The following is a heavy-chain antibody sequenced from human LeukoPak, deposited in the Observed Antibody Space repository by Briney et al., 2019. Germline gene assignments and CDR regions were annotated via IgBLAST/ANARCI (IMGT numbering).Heavy chain of an antibody. CDR1: GYTFTSYG. D-gene: IGHD3-16*02. Sequence: ASVTVSCKASGYTFTSYGISWVRQAPGQGLEWMGWISAYNGNTNYAQKLQGRVTMTTDTSTSTAYMELRSLRSDDTAVYYCARDYDYVWGSYRYTFPFDYWGQGTLVTVSS. V-gene: IGHV1-18*01. CDR3: ARDYDYVWGSYRYTFPFDY. J-gene: IGHJ4*02. CDR2: ISAYNGNT.